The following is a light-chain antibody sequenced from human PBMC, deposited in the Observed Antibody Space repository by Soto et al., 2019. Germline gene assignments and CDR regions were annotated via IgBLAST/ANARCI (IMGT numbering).Light chain of an antibody. V-gene: IGKV3-20*01. J-gene: IGKJ2*01. CDR1: QSVSTRY. Sequence: ERMLTQSPGTLSLSPGERATLSCRASQSVSTRYLAWYQQKPGQAPRLLIYGASIRATGIPDRFSGSGSGTDFTLTISRPEPQDFAVYYCHQFGSSPPAFTFGQGTKLEI. CDR3: HQFGSSPPAFT. CDR2: GAS.